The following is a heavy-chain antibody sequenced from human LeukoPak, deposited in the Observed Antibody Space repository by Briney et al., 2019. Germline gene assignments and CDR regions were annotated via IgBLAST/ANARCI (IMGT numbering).Heavy chain of an antibody. CDR3: ARDLRGGVSFDY. CDR2: IYYSGST. D-gene: IGHD3-16*01. CDR1: GGSISSGDYY. V-gene: IGHV4-30-4*08. J-gene: IGHJ4*02. Sequence: SETXSLTCTVSGGSISSGDYYWSWIRQPPGKGLEWIGYIYYSGSTYYNPSLKSRFTISVDTSKNQFSLKLSSVTAADTAVYYCARDLRGGVSFDYWGQGTLVTVSS.